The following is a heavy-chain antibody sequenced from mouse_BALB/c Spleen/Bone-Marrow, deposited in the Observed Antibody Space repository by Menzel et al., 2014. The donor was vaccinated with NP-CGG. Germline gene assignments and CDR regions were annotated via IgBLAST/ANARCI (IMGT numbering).Heavy chain of an antibody. Sequence: EVKLVESGGGLVQPGGSLRLSCTTSGFTFTDYYMSWVRQPPGKALEWLAFIRNKAYGYTTEYSASVRGRFTISRDNSQSILYLQMNTLRAEDSATYNCARFPMDYWGQGTSVTVSS. CDR1: GFTFTDYY. CDR2: IRNKAYGYTT. J-gene: IGHJ4*01. V-gene: IGHV7-3*02. CDR3: ARFPMDY.